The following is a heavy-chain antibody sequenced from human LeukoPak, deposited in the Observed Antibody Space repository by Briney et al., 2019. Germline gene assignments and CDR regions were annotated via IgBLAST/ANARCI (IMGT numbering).Heavy chain of an antibody. V-gene: IGHV3-9*01. D-gene: IGHD2-15*01. CDR3: AKDGYCSGGSCYYYYGMGV. CDR2: ISWNSGSI. J-gene: IGHJ6*02. Sequence: GRSLRLSCAASGFTFDDYAMHWVRQAPGKGLEWVSGISWNSGSIGYADSVKGRFTISRDNAKNSLYLQMNSLRAEDTALYYCAKDGYCSGGSCYYYYGMGVWGQGTTVTVSS. CDR1: GFTFDDYA.